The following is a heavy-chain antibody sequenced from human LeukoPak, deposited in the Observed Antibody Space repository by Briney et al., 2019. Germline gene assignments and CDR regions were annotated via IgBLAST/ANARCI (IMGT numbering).Heavy chain of an antibody. CDR1: GYTFTGYY. J-gene: IGHJ4*02. CDR3: AREVNTMVRGVIGGYFDY. V-gene: IGHV1-2*02. D-gene: IGHD3-10*01. Sequence: GASVKVSCKASGYTFTGYYMHWVRQAPGQGLEWMGWNNPNSGGTNYAQKFQGRVTMTRDTSISTAYMELSRLRSDDTAVYYCAREVNTMVRGVIGGYFDYWGQGTLVTVSS. CDR2: NNPNSGGT.